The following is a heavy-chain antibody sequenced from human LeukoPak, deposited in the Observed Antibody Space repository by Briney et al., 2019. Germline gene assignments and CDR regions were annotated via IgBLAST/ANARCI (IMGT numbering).Heavy chain of an antibody. Sequence: SQTLSVTCAISGDSVSTNSAAWNWIRQSPSRGLEWLGRTYYRSKWYLDYAPSVQSRITINPDTSKNQFSLHLNSVTPEDTAVYYCARGNRDFDSWGQGTLITVSS. CDR3: ARGNRDFDS. D-gene: IGHD2-21*02. V-gene: IGHV6-1*01. CDR1: GDSVSTNSAA. J-gene: IGHJ5*01. CDR2: TYYRSKWYL.